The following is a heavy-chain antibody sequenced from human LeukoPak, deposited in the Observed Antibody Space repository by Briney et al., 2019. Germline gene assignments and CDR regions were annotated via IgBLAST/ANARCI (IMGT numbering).Heavy chain of an antibody. CDR1: GGSISSYY. J-gene: IGHJ3*02. CDR3: ARDSGYGLPIDAFDI. D-gene: IGHD5-12*01. V-gene: IGHV4-59*01. CDR2: IYYSGST. Sequence: PSETLSVTCTVSGGSISSYYWSWIRQPPGKGLEWIGYIYYSGSTNYNPSLKSRVTISVDTSKNQFSLKLSSVTAADTAVYYCARDSGYGLPIDAFDIWGQGTMVTVSS.